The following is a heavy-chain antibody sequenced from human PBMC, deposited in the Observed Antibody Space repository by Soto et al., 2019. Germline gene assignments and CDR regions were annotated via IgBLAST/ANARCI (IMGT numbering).Heavy chain of an antibody. CDR2: ISNNGAHT. V-gene: IGHV3-64*01. D-gene: IGHD3-22*01. Sequence: GGSLRLSCAASGFTFSNYEMHWVRQAPGKGLEYVSGISNNGAHTDYAKSVKGRFTISRDNSKNTLYLQMNSLRAEDTAVYYCATFVSSPFPPTYYYDSSGYDDAFDIWGQGTMVTVSS. CDR1: GFTFSNYE. CDR3: ATFVSSPFPPTYYYDSSGYDDAFDI. J-gene: IGHJ3*02.